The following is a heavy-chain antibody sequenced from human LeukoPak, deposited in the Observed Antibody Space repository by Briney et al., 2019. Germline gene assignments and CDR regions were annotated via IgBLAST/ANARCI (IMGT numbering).Heavy chain of an antibody. CDR3: ARDVVVPAATSPLGYYGMDV. D-gene: IGHD2-2*01. CDR1: GYTFTSYG. CDR2: ISAYNGNT. Sequence: ASVKVSCKASGYTFTSYGISWVRQAPGQGLEWMGWISAYNGNTNYAQKLQGRVTMTTDTSTSTAYMELRSLRSDDTAVYYCARDVVVPAATSPLGYYGMDVWGQGTTVTVSS. J-gene: IGHJ6*02. V-gene: IGHV1-18*01.